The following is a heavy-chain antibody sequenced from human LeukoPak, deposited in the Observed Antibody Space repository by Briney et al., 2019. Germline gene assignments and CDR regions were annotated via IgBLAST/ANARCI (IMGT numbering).Heavy chain of an antibody. V-gene: IGHV3-23*01. CDR2: ISASGDST. CDR3: PKGVEWLVAGLIDD. D-gene: IGHD3-3*01. CDR1: GFTFSTYG. J-gene: IGHJ4*02. Sequence: PGGSLRLSCAASGFTFSTYGMGWVRQAPGKGLAWVSGISASGDSTYNAESVRGRFTISRDNSKNMLYLQMNSLRVDDTAVYYCPKGVEWLVAGLIDDWGQGTLVSVSS.